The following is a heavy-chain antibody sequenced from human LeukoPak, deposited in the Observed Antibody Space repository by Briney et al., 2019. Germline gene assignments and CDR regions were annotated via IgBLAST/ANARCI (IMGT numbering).Heavy chain of an antibody. CDR2: IHYSGST. J-gene: IGHJ5*02. CDR1: GGSISSGDYY. CDR3: ARHADIVVVPASRGDNWFDP. D-gene: IGHD2-2*01. V-gene: IGHV4-30-4*01. Sequence: SQTLSLTCTVSGGSISSGDYYWSWIRQPPGKGLEWIGYIHYSGSTYYNPSLKSRVTISVDTSKNQFSLKLSSVTAADTAVYYCARHADIVVVPASRGDNWFDPWGQGTLVTVSS.